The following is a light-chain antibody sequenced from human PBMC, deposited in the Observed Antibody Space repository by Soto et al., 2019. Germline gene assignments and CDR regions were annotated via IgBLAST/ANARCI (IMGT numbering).Light chain of an antibody. CDR1: QGISTY. J-gene: IGKJ5*01. Sequence: IQVTMCPSPVPDSVGERVTITCGASQGISTYLAWYQQKPGRAPNLLIYVASTLQSGVPSRFSGSGSGTEFTLTISSLEPEDFAVYYCQQDGSSPRTFGQGTRLEIK. CDR2: VAS. CDR3: QQDGSSPRT. V-gene: IGKV1-9*01.